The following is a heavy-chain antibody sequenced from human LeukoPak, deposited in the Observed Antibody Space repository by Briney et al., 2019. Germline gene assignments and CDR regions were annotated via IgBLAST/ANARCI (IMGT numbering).Heavy chain of an antibody. D-gene: IGHD6-6*01. CDR2: ISSSSDTI. CDR3: AREEQLVRAFDY. CDR1: GFTVSSFS. V-gene: IGHV3-48*04. J-gene: IGHJ4*02. Sequence: GGSLRRYCAASGFTVSSFSMTWIRQDPGKGLEWVSYISSSSDTIYYAASVKGRFTISRDNAKNSLYLQMNSLRAEDTAVYYCAREEQLVRAFDYWGQGTLVTVSS.